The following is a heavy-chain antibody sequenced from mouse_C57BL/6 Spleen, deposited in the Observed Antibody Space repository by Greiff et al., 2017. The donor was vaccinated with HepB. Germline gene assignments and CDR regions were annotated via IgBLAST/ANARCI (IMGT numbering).Heavy chain of an antibody. V-gene: IGHV5-4*01. D-gene: IGHD4-1*01. Sequence: EVKLMESGGGLVKPGGSLKLSCAASGFTFSSYAMSWVRQTPEKRLEWVATISDGGSYTYYPDNVKGRFTISRDNAKNNLYLQMSHLKSEDTAMYYCARDLGGTGTWFAYWGQGTLVTVSA. CDR3: ARDLGGTGTWFAY. J-gene: IGHJ3*01. CDR2: ISDGGSYT. CDR1: GFTFSSYA.